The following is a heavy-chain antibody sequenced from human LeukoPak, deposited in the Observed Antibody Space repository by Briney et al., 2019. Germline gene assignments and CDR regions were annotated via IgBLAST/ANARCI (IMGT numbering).Heavy chain of an antibody. J-gene: IGHJ4*02. D-gene: IGHD3-10*01. Sequence: GGSLRLSCAACRFTFLNARLSTDRQAPGKGLEWVGRIKGKTDGGTTDYAAPVTGRFTISRDDSKNTLYLQMNSLKTDDTALYSSTTYGSGPHLDYWGQGTLVTVSS. V-gene: IGHV3-15*01. CDR2: IKGKTDGGTT. CDR1: RFTFLNAR. CDR3: TTYGSGPHLDY.